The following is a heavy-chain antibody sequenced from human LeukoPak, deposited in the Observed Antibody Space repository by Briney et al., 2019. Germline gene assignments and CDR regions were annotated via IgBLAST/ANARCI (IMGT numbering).Heavy chain of an antibody. CDR2: ISTSSSYI. Sequence: PGGSLRLSCAASGFTFSSYSMSWVRQAPGKGLEWVSSISTSSSYIYYADSVRGRFTISRDNAKNSLYLQMNSLRAEDTAVYYCARDRPFGYSGEFDYWGQGTLVTVSS. V-gene: IGHV3-21*01. D-gene: IGHD5-12*01. CDR1: GFTFSSYS. CDR3: ARDRPFGYSGEFDY. J-gene: IGHJ4*02.